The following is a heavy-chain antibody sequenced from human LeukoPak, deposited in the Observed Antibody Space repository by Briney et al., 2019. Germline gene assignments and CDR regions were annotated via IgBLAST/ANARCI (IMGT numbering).Heavy chain of an antibody. CDR2: ISGSGGST. CDR1: GFTFSSYA. J-gene: IGHJ4*02. D-gene: IGHD6-19*01. V-gene: IGHV3-23*01. Sequence: GGSLRLSCAASGFTFSSYAMSWVRQAPGKGLEWVSAISGSGGSTYYADSVKGRFTIFRDNSKNTLYLQMNSLRAEDTAVYYCAKDRSRITKTVAGTGFDYWGQGTLVTVSS. CDR3: AKDRSRITKTVAGTGFDY.